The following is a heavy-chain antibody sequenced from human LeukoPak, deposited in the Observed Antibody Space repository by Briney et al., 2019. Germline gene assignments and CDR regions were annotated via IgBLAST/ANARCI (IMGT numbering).Heavy chain of an antibody. V-gene: IGHV3-30*04. J-gene: IGHJ6*04. D-gene: IGHD3-10*01. CDR2: ISYDGSNK. CDR3: ARDAEMVRGVIWDYYCYGMDV. Sequence: PGGSLRLSCAASGFTFSSYAMHWVRQAPGKGLEWVAVISYDGSNKYYADSVKGRFTISRDNSKNTLYLQMNSLRAEDTAVYYCARDAEMVRGVIWDYYCYGMDVWGKGTTVTVSS. CDR1: GFTFSSYA.